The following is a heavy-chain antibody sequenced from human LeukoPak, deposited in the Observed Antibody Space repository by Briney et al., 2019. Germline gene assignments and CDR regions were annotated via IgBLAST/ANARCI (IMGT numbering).Heavy chain of an antibody. CDR1: GFTFSSYA. D-gene: IGHD3-22*01. V-gene: IGHV3-30*01. J-gene: IGHJ5*02. CDR3: ARDRKPYYYDSSGYYP. Sequence: PGGSLRLSCAASGFTFSSYAMHWVRQAPGKGLEWVAVISYDGGNKYYADSVKGRFTISRDNSKNTLYLQMNSLRAEDTAVYYCARDRKPYYYDSSGYYPWGQGTLVTVSS. CDR2: ISYDGGNK.